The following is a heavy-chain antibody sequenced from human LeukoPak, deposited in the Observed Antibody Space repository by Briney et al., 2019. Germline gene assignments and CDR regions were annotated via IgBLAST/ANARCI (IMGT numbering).Heavy chain of an antibody. J-gene: IGHJ4*02. CDR1: GGSISSGGYY. CDR2: IYYSGST. D-gene: IGHD4-17*01. V-gene: IGHV4-31*03. Sequence: PSETLSLTCTVSGGSISSGGYYWSWIRQHPGKGLEWIGYIYYSGSTYYNPSLKSRVTISVDTSKNQFSLKLSSVTAADTAVYYCAYGDDVEYFDYWGQGTLVTVSS. CDR3: AYGDDVEYFDY.